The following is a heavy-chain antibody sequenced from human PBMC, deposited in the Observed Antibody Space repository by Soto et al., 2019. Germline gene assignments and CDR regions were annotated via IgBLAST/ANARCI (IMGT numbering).Heavy chain of an antibody. CDR3: ASRWLGTGYFQH. CDR2: IYYSGST. D-gene: IGHD5-12*01. CDR1: CGSISSYY. V-gene: IGHV4-59*01. Sequence: SETLSLTCTVSCGSISSYYWSWTRQPPGKGLEWIGYIYYSGSTNYNPSLKSRVTISVDTSKNQFSLKLSSVTAADTAVYYCASRWLGTGYFQHWGQGTLVTVSS. J-gene: IGHJ1*01.